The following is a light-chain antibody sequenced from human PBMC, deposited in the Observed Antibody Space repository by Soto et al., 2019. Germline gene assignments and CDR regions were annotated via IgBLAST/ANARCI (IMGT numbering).Light chain of an antibody. Sequence: QSGKAHPSPLSASPEQINTISCTGTSSVIGGYNYVSWYQQHPGKAPNLLIYDVSNRPSGISNRFSGSKSGNTASLTISGLRAEDEAVYYCSLYSSSSTLYGFGIG. CDR1: SSVIGGYNY. J-gene: IGLJ6*01. V-gene: IGLV2-14*03. CDR3: SLYSSSSTLYG. CDR2: DVS.